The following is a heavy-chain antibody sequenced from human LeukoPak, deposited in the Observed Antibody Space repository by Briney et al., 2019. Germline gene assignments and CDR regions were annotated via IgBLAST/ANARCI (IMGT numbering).Heavy chain of an antibody. CDR3: ARDSPGYCSSTSCRKFDP. CDR1: GGSISSYY. J-gene: IGHJ5*02. V-gene: IGHV4-4*07. Sequence: SETLSLTCTVSGGSISSYYWSWIRQPAGKGLEWIGRIYTSGSTNSDPSLKRRVTISVDTSKNPFSLKLSSVTAADTAVYYCARDSPGYCSSTSCRKFDPWGQGTLVTVSS. D-gene: IGHD2-2*01. CDR2: IYTSGST.